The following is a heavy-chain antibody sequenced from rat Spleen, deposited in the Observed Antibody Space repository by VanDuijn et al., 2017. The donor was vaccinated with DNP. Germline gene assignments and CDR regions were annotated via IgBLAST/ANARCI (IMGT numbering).Heavy chain of an antibody. CDR1: GFSFRNYY. D-gene: IGHD3-4*01. CDR2: ISHTDDTT. J-gene: IGHJ2*01. V-gene: IGHV5-20*01. CDR3: AREQPYHFDY. Sequence: EVQLVESGGGLVQPGRSLKLSCAASGFSFRNYYMAWVRQTPKKGLEWVAIISHTDDTTYYPDSVKGRFTISRNNAYSSLYLQMNSLNSEDTATYYCAREQPYHFDYWGQGVMVTVSS.